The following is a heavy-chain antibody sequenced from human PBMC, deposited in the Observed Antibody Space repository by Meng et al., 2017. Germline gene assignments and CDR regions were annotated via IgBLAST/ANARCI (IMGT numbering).Heavy chain of an antibody. CDR3: ARDPLSDSSGYSLNY. V-gene: IGHV1-18*01. D-gene: IGHD3-22*01. Sequence: ASVKVSCKASGYSFNGYGISWVRQAPGQGLEWMGWISAYNGHTDYAQNLQGRVTMTTDTSTSTAYMELRSLRSDDTAMYYCARDPLSDSSGYSLNYWGQGTLVTVSS. CDR2: ISAYNGHT. CDR1: GYSFNGYG. J-gene: IGHJ4*02.